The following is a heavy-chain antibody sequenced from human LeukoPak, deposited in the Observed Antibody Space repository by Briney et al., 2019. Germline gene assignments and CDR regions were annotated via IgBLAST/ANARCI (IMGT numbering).Heavy chain of an antibody. V-gene: IGHV3-48*01. J-gene: IGHJ5*02. D-gene: IGHD2-15*01. CDR2: SSSGSTI. CDR3: AKCAAARDWFDP. Sequence: SSSGSTIYYADSVKGRFTISRDNSKNTLYLQMNSLRAEDTAVYYCAKCAAARDWFDPWGQGTLVTVSS.